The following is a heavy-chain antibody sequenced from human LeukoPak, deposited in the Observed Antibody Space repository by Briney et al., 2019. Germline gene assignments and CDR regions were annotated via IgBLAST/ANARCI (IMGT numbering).Heavy chain of an antibody. Sequence: PGGSLRLSCAASGFTVSGNYMSWVRQAPGKGLEWVSVIYSGGSTYYADSVKGRFTISRDNSKNTLYLQMNSLRAEDTAVYYCARDKQQLPSLYFDYWGQGTLVTVSS. CDR1: GFTVSGNY. CDR3: ARDKQQLPSLYFDY. CDR2: IYSGGST. V-gene: IGHV3-66*01. J-gene: IGHJ4*02. D-gene: IGHD6-13*01.